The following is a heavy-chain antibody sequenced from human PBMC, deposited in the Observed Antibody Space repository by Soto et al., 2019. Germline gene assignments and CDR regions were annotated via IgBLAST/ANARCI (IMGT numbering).Heavy chain of an antibody. CDR3: ARHTALAEDD. J-gene: IGHJ4*02. CDR1: GYRFTRYW. V-gene: IGHV5-51*01. Sequence: GDALKLSCNGSGYRFTRYWIGWGRQMPGTGLEWMGIIYPGDSDTRYSPSFQGQVTISADKSISTAYLQWSSLKASDTARDYGARHTALAEDDWGKATLVTVAS. CDR2: IYPGDSDT. D-gene: IGHD6-19*01.